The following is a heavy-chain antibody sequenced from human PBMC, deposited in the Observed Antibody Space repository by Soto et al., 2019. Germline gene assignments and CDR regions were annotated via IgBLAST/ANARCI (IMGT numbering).Heavy chain of an antibody. CDR1: GFTFISYA. V-gene: IGHV3-23*01. Sequence: PGGSLRLSCAASGFTFISYAMSWVRQAPWKGLEWVSAISGSGGSTYYADSVKGRFTISRDNSKNTLYLQMNSLRAEDTAVYYCAKDLNPGSVITGPPSYVHCGQGTLVTVPS. J-gene: IGHJ4*02. CDR2: ISGSGGST. D-gene: IGHD4-17*01. CDR3: AKDLNPGSVITGPPSYVH.